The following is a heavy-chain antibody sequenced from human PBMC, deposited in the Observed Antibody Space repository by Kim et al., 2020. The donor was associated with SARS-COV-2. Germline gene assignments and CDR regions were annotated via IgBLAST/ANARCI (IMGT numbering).Heavy chain of an antibody. Sequence: GGSLRLSCAASGFTFSSYGMHWVRQAPGKGLEWVAVISYDGSNKYYADSVKGRFTISRDNSKNTLYLQMNSLRAEDTAVYYCAKDLSWFPDSSGYYFVNYYYYGMDVWGQGTTVTVSS. J-gene: IGHJ6*02. CDR2: ISYDGSNK. CDR3: AKDLSWFPDSSGYYFVNYYYYGMDV. V-gene: IGHV3-30*18. CDR1: GFTFSSYG. D-gene: IGHD3-22*01.